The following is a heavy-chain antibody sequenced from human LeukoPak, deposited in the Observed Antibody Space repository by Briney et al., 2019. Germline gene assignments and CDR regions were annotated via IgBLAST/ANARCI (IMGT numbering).Heavy chain of an antibody. CDR3: ARSAGYCSDGTCYSDT. CDR1: GFTFSSYV. Sequence: GGSLRLSCAASGFTFSSYVMSWVRQAPGKGLEWVSLISGPGGSTYYTDSVKGRFTISRDNSKSTLYLQMNSLRAEDTAVYYCARSAGYCSDGTCYSDTWGQGTLVTVSS. V-gene: IGHV3-23*01. CDR2: ISGPGGST. J-gene: IGHJ5*02. D-gene: IGHD2-15*01.